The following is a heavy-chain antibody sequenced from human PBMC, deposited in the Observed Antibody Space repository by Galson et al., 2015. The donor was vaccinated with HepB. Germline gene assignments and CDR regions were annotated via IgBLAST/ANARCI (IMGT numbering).Heavy chain of an antibody. CDR3: ARSPHFVGFGVVKFFDH. CDR1: GYTYTNNA. D-gene: IGHD3-3*01. Sequence: SVKVSCRASGYTYTNNAINWVRQAPGQGLEWMGWISGYNGNTHFAQKFQGRVTMTTDTSTSTAYMEMRGLRSDDTAVYYCARSPHFVGFGVVKFFDHWGQGTLVTVSS. V-gene: IGHV1-18*04. CDR2: ISGYNGNT. J-gene: IGHJ4*02.